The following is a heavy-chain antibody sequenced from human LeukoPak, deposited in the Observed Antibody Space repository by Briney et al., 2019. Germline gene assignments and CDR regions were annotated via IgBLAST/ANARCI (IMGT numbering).Heavy chain of an antibody. Sequence: PGGSLRLSCVVSGFTFSTHAMTWVRQAPGKGLERVSDISGPGGTTYSAASVKGRSTTSRDNSKNTLFLQMNRLRAEAAAAEYCGRDPGVIPVHYMDVWGKGTTVIVSS. CDR2: ISGPGGTT. CDR3: GRDPGVIPVHYMDV. J-gene: IGHJ6*03. V-gene: IGHV3-23*01. D-gene: IGHD2-2*01. CDR1: GFTFSTHA.